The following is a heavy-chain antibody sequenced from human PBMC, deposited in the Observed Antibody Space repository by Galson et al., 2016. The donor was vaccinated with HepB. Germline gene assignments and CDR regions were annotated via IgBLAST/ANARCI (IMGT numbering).Heavy chain of an antibody. D-gene: IGHD4-17*01. V-gene: IGHV4-34*01. CDR1: GGSFSGYQ. CDR3: ARGDNPDYGDYASAYYYMDV. CDR2: IDQSGIT. Sequence: SETLSLTCAVYGGSFSGYQWTWIRQSPGKGLEWIGEIDQSGITNYNPSLKSRVNLSVDTSKNQISLKLISVTAADTAVYYCARGDNPDYGDYASAYYYMDVWGKGTTVTVSS. J-gene: IGHJ6*03.